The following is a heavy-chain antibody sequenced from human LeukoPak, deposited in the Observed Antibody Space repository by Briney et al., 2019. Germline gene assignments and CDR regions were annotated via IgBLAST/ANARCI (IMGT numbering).Heavy chain of an antibody. V-gene: IGHV4-4*07. CDR3: ARAKTGGYCSSTSCYESYYYYMDV. CDR2: IYTSGST. D-gene: IGHD2-2*01. CDR1: GGSISTYY. Sequence: PSETLSLTCTVSGGSISTYYWSWLRQPAGKGLEWIGRIYTSGSTNYNPSLKSRVTMSVDTSKNQFSLKLSSVTAADTAVYYCARAKTGGYCSSTSCYESYYYYMDVWVKGTTVTVSS. J-gene: IGHJ6*03.